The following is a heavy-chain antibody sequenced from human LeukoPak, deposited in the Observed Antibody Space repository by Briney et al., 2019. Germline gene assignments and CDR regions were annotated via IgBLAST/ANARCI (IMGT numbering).Heavy chain of an antibody. CDR2: ISSSGSTI. Sequence: GGSLRLSCAASGFTFSDYYMSWIRQAPGKGREWVSYISSSGSTIYYADSVKGRFTISRDNAKNSLHLQMNSLRAEDTAVYYCERLSSSSGGFDYWGQGTLVTVSS. D-gene: IGHD6-6*01. CDR1: GFTFSDYY. J-gene: IGHJ4*02. CDR3: ERLSSSSGGFDY. V-gene: IGHV3-11*04.